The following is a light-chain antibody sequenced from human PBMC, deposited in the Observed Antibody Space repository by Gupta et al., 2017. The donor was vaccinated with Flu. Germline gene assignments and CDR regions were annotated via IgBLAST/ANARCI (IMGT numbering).Light chain of an antibody. J-gene: IGKJ1*01. CDR1: QSLSSTY. Sequence: GPLSLSPGERVTLSCRASQSLSSTYVAWYQQKPGQSPKLLIFGASSRATGTPDRFSGGGSGTDFTLTISRLEPEDFAVYYCQQEALSPKTFGQGTKVEV. V-gene: IGKV3-20*01. CDR3: QQEALSPKT. CDR2: GAS.